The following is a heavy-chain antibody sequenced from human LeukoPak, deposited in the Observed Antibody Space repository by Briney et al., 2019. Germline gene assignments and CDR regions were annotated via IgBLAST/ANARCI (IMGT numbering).Heavy chain of an antibody. J-gene: IGHJ4*02. Sequence: SETLSLTCTVSGGSISSGDHYWSWIRQPPGKGLEWIGYIYYSGSTYYSPSLKSRVTISVDTSKNQFSLKLSSVTAADTAVYYCARVAYDSSGYYQYYFDYWGQGTLVTVSS. CDR3: ARVAYDSSGYYQYYFDY. V-gene: IGHV4-30-4*08. CDR1: GGSISSGDHY. D-gene: IGHD3-22*01. CDR2: IYYSGST.